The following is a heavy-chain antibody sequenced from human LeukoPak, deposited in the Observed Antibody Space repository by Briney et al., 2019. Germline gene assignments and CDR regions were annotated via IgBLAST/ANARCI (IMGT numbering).Heavy chain of an antibody. V-gene: IGHV1-69*04. CDR1: GGTSSSYA. Sequence: SVKVSCKASGGTSSSYAISWVRQAPGQGLEWMGRIIPILGIANYALKFQGRVTITADKSTSTAYMELSSLRSEDTAVYYCARGIAVAATDYWGQGTLVTVSS. CDR3: ARGIAVAATDY. D-gene: IGHD6-19*01. J-gene: IGHJ4*02. CDR2: IIPILGIA.